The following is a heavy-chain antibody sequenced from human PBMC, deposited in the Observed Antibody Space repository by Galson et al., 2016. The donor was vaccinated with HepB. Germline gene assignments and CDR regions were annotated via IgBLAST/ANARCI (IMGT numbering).Heavy chain of an antibody. V-gene: IGHV3-21*01. CDR2: ISNAGSYR. CDR3: ARSGGTYSSSSYYFDS. Sequence: SLRLSCAGSGFVFSAYGFNWIRQAPGKGLEWVSSISNAGSYRHYTDSVQGRITISRDNDEHSLYLQMNSLRTEDTAVYYCARSGGTYSSSSYYFDSWGQGTLVAVSS. J-gene: IGHJ4*02. CDR1: GFVFSAYG. D-gene: IGHD6-6*01.